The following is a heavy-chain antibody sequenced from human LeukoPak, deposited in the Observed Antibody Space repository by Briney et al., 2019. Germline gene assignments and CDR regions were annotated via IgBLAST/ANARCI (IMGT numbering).Heavy chain of an antibody. Sequence: GGSLTLSCAASGFTFSSYGMHWVRQAPGKGLEWVAFIRYDGSNKYYADSVKGRFTISRDNSKNTLYLQMNSLRAEDTAVYYCAKVLAAADLHDWFDPWGQGTLVTVSS. J-gene: IGHJ5*02. CDR3: AKVLAAADLHDWFDP. CDR2: IRYDGSNK. CDR1: GFTFSSYG. D-gene: IGHD6-13*01. V-gene: IGHV3-30*02.